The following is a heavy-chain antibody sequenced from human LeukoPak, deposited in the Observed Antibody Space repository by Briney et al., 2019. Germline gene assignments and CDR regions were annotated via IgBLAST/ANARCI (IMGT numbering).Heavy chain of an antibody. D-gene: IGHD3-10*01. CDR2: IDPRDSYT. CDR3: ARQSGSGTYYKEAFEY. Sequence: GESLKISCKGSGYSFTSYWISWVRQMPGKGLEWMGRIDPRDSYTNHSPSFQGHVTISADKSITTAYLQWSSLTASDTAMYYCARQSGSGTYYKEAFEYWGQGTLVTVSS. V-gene: IGHV5-10-1*01. CDR1: GYSFTSYW. J-gene: IGHJ4*02.